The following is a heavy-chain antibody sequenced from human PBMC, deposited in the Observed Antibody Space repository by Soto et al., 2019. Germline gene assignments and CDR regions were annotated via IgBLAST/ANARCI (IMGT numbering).Heavy chain of an antibody. CDR3: ARVGGVRGYHYVDAFDY. CDR2: ISVYSGDT. D-gene: IGHD4-17*01. J-gene: IGHJ4*02. V-gene: IGHV1-18*01. Sequence: QVQLVQSGAEVKKPGASVKVSCKTSGYTFTNYGINWVRQAPGQGLEWMGWISVYSGDTNYAQKFQGRVSMTTDTSTGTAYMELWSLKSDDTAVYYCARVGGVRGYHYVDAFDYWGQGSLVSDSA. CDR1: GYTFTNYG.